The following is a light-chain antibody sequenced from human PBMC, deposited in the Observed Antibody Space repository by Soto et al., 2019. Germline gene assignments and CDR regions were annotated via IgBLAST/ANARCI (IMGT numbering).Light chain of an antibody. V-gene: IGLV2-14*01. CDR1: SSDVGGYNY. CDR2: DVS. J-gene: IGLJ2*01. Sequence: QFALTQPASVSGSPGQWITISCTGTSSDVGGYNYVSWYQQHPGKAPKLMIYDVSNRPSGVSNRFSGSKSGNTASLTISGLQAEDEADYYCSSYTSSSTLVVFGGGTKVTVL. CDR3: SSYTSSSTLVV.